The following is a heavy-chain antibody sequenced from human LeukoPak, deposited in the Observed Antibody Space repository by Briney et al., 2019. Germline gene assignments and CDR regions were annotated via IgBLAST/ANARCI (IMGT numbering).Heavy chain of an antibody. CDR1: GYSFILYG. D-gene: IGHD3-10*01. CDR2: ISTSTGDT. V-gene: IGHV1-18*01. Sequence: GASVKVSCKTSGYSFILYGISWVRQAPGQGPEWMGWISTSTGDTKYTQKFQGRVTLATDTSTSTAYMELSSLRSDDTAVYYCARDYYSLKTGRVRAFDIWGQGTMVTVSS. J-gene: IGHJ3*02. CDR3: ARDYYSLKTGRVRAFDI.